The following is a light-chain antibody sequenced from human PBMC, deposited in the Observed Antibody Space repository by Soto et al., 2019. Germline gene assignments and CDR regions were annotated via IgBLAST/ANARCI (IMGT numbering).Light chain of an antibody. J-gene: IGKJ3*01. CDR1: QGISTY. Sequence: EIVLTQSPATLSLSPGERATLSCRASQGISTYLAWYQQKPGQAPRLLIYAASNRATGIPARFSGSGSGTDFPLTISSLEPEDFAVYYCQQRGNWPLTFGPGTKVDI. V-gene: IGKV3-11*01. CDR3: QQRGNWPLT. CDR2: AAS.